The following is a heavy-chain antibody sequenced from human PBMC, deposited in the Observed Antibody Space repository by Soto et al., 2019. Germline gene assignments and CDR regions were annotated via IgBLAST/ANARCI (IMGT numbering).Heavy chain of an antibody. CDR1: GGSISSYY. Sequence: SETLSLTCTVSGGSISSYYWSWIRQPAGKGLEWIGRIYTSGSTNYNPSLKSRVTMAVDTSKNQFSLKLSSVTAADTAVYYCARDRATVTTLWFDPWGQGTLVTVSS. V-gene: IGHV4-4*07. D-gene: IGHD4-17*01. J-gene: IGHJ5*02. CDR2: IYTSGST. CDR3: ARDRATVTTLWFDP.